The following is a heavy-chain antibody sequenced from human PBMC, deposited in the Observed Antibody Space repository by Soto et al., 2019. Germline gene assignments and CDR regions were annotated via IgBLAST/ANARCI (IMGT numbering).Heavy chain of an antibody. CDR2: ISSNSLKA. D-gene: IGHD5-18*01. J-gene: IGHJ6*02. Sequence: QVQLVQSGVEVKKPGAEVKVPCKASGYTFTSYGIAGVGQAPGQGPEWMGWISSNSLKANNAQKFEGRVTMTSDTSTNTAFLELRSLRSDDTAVYYCARNTFSHYYGMDVWGQGTSVTVSS. CDR3: ARNTFSHYYGMDV. CDR1: GYTFTSYG. V-gene: IGHV1-18*01.